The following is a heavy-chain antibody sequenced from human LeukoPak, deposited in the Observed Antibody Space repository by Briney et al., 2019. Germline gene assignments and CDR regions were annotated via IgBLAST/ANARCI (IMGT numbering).Heavy chain of an antibody. J-gene: IGHJ6*03. CDR2: INPNSGGT. D-gene: IGHD6-13*01. CDR1: GYTFTGYY. CDR3: ARGRWSSSYEYYYYMDV. Sequence: ASVKVSCKASGYTFTGYYMHWVRQAPGQGLEWMGWINPNSGGTNYAQKFQGRVTITRNTSISTAYMELSSLRSEDTAVYYCARGRWSSSYEYYYYMDVWGKGTTVTVSS. V-gene: IGHV1-2*02.